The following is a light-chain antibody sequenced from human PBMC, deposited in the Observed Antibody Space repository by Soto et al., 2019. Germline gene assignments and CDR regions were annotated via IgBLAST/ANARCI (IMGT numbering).Light chain of an antibody. CDR1: QSISTY. CDR3: QESYSTAYT. J-gene: IGKJ2*01. Sequence: DIQMTQSPSSLSASVGDRVTITCRASQSISTYINWYQQEPGKAPRLLIYAASSLQSGVPSRFSGSGSGTDFIHTNSSLQPEDFATYFCQESYSTAYTFGQGTNLEI. V-gene: IGKV1-39*01. CDR2: AAS.